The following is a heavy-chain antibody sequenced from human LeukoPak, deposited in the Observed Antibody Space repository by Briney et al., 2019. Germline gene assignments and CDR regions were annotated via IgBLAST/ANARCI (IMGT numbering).Heavy chain of an antibody. J-gene: IGHJ4*02. V-gene: IGHV3-30*03. Sequence: GGSLRLFCAASGFTFSSYGMHWVRQAPGKGLEWVAVILNDGSNKYYADSVKGRFTISRDSSKNTLYLQMNSLRAEDTAVYYCEVGSSLYYWGQGTLVTVSS. CDR2: ILNDGSNK. CDR3: EVGSSLYY. CDR1: GFTFSSYG. D-gene: IGHD6-13*01.